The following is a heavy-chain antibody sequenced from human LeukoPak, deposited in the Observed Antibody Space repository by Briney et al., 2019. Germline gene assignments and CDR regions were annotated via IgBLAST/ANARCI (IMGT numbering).Heavy chain of an antibody. V-gene: IGHV3-23*01. Sequence: QAGGSLRLSCAASGFTFSSYAMSWVRQAPGKGLEWVSAISGSGGSTYYADSVKGRFTISRDNSKNTLYLQMNSLRAEDTAVYYCAKDLSWRWLQGYWGQGTLVTVSS. J-gene: IGHJ4*02. CDR3: AKDLSWRWLQGY. CDR2: ISGSGGST. D-gene: IGHD5-24*01. CDR1: GFTFSSYA.